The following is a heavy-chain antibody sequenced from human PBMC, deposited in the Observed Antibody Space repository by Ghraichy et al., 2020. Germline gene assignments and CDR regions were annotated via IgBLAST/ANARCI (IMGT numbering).Heavy chain of an antibody. Sequence: GGSLRLSCVGSGFPFSSYSFNWVRQSPGKGLEWVSYITGSGRTKSYADSVKGRFTISRDNAQNSLYLQMNSLRDEDTAVYYCARGSRVVRFYYYDGMDVWGQGTTVTVYS. CDR2: ITGSGRTK. D-gene: IGHD4-23*01. CDR1: GFPFSSYS. V-gene: IGHV3-48*02. J-gene: IGHJ6*02. CDR3: ARGSRVVRFYYYDGMDV.